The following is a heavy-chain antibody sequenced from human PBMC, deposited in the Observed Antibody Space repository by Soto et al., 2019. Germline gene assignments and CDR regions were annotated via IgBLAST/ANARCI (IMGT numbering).Heavy chain of an antibody. Sequence: SETLSLTCTVSGGSISSGDYYWSWIRQPPGKGLEWIGYIYYSGSTYYNPSLKSRVTISVDTPKNQFSLKLSSVTAADTAVYYCAREYCTNGVCPQGVWFDPWGQGTLVTVSS. CDR2: IYYSGST. J-gene: IGHJ5*02. CDR1: GGSISSGDYY. V-gene: IGHV4-30-4*01. D-gene: IGHD2-8*01. CDR3: AREYCTNGVCPQGVWFDP.